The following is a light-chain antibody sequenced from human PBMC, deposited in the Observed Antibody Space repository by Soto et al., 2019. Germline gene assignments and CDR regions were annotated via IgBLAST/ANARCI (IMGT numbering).Light chain of an antibody. CDR2: AAS. Sequence: DIQMTQSPSSLSASVGDRVTITCRASQGIRNYLAWYQQKPGKVPKLLIYAASTLQSGVPSRFSGSGSGTDFTLTISSLQTEDVANYYCQQYNSAPQTVGQGTKVEIK. CDR1: QGIRNY. J-gene: IGKJ1*01. V-gene: IGKV1-27*01. CDR3: QQYNSAPQT.